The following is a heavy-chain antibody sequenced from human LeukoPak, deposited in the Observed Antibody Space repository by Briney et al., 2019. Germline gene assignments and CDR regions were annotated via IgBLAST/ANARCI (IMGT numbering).Heavy chain of an antibody. V-gene: IGHV3-7*01. D-gene: IGHD6-13*01. CDR1: GFTFRSDW. Sequence: PGGSLRLSCAASGFTFRSDWMSSVRQAPGKGLEWVANMKYDGSEHYYVEAVKGRFTISRDKAKNSLYMKLNTWRPEEPAVYYCARDIEAAGLFLDYWGQGTLVTVSS. CDR3: ARDIEAAGLFLDY. CDR2: MKYDGSEH. J-gene: IGHJ4*02.